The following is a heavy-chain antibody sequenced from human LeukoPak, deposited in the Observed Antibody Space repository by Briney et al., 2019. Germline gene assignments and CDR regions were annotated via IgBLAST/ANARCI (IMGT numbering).Heavy chain of an antibody. D-gene: IGHD3-16*02. Sequence: PSETLSLTCAVYGGSFSGYCWSWIRLPPGKGLEWIGEINHSGSTNYNPSLKSRVTISVDTSKNQFSLKLSSVTAADTAVYYCARVSADRYPDYWGQGTLVTVSS. CDR1: GGSFSGYC. V-gene: IGHV4-34*01. J-gene: IGHJ4*02. CDR2: INHSGST. CDR3: ARVSADRYPDY.